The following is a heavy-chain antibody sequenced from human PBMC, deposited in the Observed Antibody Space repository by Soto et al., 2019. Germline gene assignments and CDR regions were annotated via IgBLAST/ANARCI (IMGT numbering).Heavy chain of an antibody. CDR2: IKEDGSQK. D-gene: IGHD2-21*01. CDR3: VRIPRAEGNTY. Sequence: GGSLRLCCEASGFTFSSFWMGWVRRAPGTGLGCVASIKEDGSQKVYVDSVKGRFTISRDNAKNSLYLQMNSLRVEDTAVYYCVRIPRAEGNTYWGQGTLVTVSS. V-gene: IGHV3-7*01. CDR1: GFTFSSFW. J-gene: IGHJ4*02.